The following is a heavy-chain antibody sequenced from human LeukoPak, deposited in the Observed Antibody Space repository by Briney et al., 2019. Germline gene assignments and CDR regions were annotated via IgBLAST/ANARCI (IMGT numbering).Heavy chain of an antibody. CDR3: ARGGVRGIVFDY. V-gene: IGHV3-7*01. J-gene: IGHJ4*02. CDR2: IKQDGSEK. Sequence: GGSLRLSCAASGFTFSIYWMNWVRQAPGKGLEWVANIKQDGSEKYYVDSVKGRFTISRDSAKNSLYLQMNSLTAEDTAVYYCARGGVRGIVFDYWGQGTLVTVSS. D-gene: IGHD3-10*01. CDR1: GFTFSIYW.